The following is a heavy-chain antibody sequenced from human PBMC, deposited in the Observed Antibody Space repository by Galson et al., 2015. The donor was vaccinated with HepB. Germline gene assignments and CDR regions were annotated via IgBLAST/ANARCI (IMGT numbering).Heavy chain of an antibody. CDR2: IYSGGST. CDR3: ARAKVEDTAMVRAFDY. V-gene: IGHV3-53*04. Sequence: SLRLSCAASGFNVSSSYMSWVRQAPGKGLEWVSVIYSGGSTYYADSVKGRFTISRHNSKNTLYLQMNSLSAEDTAVYYCARAKVEDTAMVRAFDYWGQGTLVTVSS. J-gene: IGHJ4*02. CDR1: GFNVSSSY. D-gene: IGHD5-18*01.